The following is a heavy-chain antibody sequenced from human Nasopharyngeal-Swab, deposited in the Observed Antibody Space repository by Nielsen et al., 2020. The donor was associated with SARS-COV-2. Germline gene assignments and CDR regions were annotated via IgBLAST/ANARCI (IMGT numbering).Heavy chain of an antibody. V-gene: IGHV4-59*08. CDR1: GASITTSY. D-gene: IGHD6-13*01. CDR2: IHYSGST. J-gene: IGHJ4*02. Sequence: ESLKISCTVSGASITTSYWSWIRQPPGKGPEWIGYIHYSGSTNYNPSLKSRVTISKDTSKNQFSLNLNSVTAADTAVYYCATHPRGQLDPFDYWGQGSLVTVSS. CDR3: ATHPRGQLDPFDY.